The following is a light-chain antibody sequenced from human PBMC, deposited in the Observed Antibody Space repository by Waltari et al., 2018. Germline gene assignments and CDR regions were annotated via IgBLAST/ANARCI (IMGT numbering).Light chain of an antibody. CDR2: CAS. CDR1: ESVPANY. CDR3: QQYGETPWT. J-gene: IGKJ1*01. V-gene: IGKV3-20*01. Sequence: EIVLTQSPGTLSLSPGERATLSCRATESVPANYLAWYQQKPGQAPRLLISCASSRATGIPDRFSGRGSGTDFTLTIARLEPEDFAVYYCQQYGETPWTFGQGTKVDLK.